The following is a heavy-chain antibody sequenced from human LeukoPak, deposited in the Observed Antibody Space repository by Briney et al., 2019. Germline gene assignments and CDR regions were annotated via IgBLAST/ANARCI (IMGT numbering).Heavy chain of an antibody. CDR3: GTHAGRTGSDD. V-gene: IGHV3-11*01. D-gene: IGHD3/OR15-3a*01. CDR2: ISGSGNDI. J-gene: IGHJ4*02. CDR1: GFIFSAYY. Sequence: GGSLRLSCATSGFIFSAYYMSWIRQAPGKGLEWVSYISGSGNDISYADSVKGRFTISRDNAKGSLYLQMNSLKAADTAMYYCGTHAGRTGSDDWGQGTLVTVSS.